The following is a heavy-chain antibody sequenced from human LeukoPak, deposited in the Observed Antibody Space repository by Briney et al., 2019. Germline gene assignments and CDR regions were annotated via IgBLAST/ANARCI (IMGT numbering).Heavy chain of an antibody. V-gene: IGHV4-30-4*02. J-gene: IGHJ3*02. Sequence: SETLSLTCTVSGGSISSGDYYWSWVRQPPGKGLEWIGYIYYSGSTYYNPSLKSRVTISVDTSKNQFSLKLTSVTAADTAVYYCARDYLDAFDIWGQGTMVTVSS. CDR1: GGSISSGDYY. CDR2: IYYSGST. CDR3: ARDYLDAFDI.